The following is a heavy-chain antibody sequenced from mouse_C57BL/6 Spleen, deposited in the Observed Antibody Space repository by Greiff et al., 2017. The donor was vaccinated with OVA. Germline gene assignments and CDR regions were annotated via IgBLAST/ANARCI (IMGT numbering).Heavy chain of an antibody. J-gene: IGHJ2*01. CDR2: IYPGNSDT. V-gene: IGHV1-5*01. D-gene: IGHD2-13*01. CDR3: TPEGDYFYFDY. CDR1: GYTFTSYW. Sequence: VHVKQSGTVLARPGASVKMSCKTSGYTFTSYWMHWVKQRPGQGLEWIGAIYPGNSDTSYNQKFKGKAKLTAVTSASTAYMELSSLTNEDSAVYYCTPEGDYFYFDYWGQGTTLTVSS.